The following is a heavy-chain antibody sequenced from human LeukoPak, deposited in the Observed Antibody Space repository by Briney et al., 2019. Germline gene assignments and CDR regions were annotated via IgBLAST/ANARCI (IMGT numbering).Heavy chain of an antibody. CDR3: ARDLEAWRSGAGNYMDV. D-gene: IGHD2-15*01. CDR1: GYTFIAYY. Sequence: GASVKVSCKASGYTFIAYYIHWVRQAPGQGLEWMGWINPNSGGTNYAQKFQGRVTVTRDTSITTAYMELSSLRSDDTAVYYCARDLEAWRSGAGNYMDVWGKGTTVTISS. J-gene: IGHJ6*03. CDR2: INPNSGGT. V-gene: IGHV1-2*02.